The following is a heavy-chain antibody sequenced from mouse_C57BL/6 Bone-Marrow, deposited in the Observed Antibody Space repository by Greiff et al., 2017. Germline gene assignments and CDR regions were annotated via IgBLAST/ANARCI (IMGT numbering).Heavy chain of an antibody. J-gene: IGHJ4*01. CDR3: TMGSNYWYAMDY. CDR2: IDPETGGT. V-gene: IGHV1-15*01. Sequence: SGAELVRPGASVTLSCKASGYTFTDYEMHWVKQTPVHGLEWIGAIDPETGGTAYNQTFKGKAILTADKSSSTAYMERRSLTSEDSAVYYCTMGSNYWYAMDYWGQGTSVTVSS. D-gene: IGHD2-5*01. CDR1: GYTFTDYE.